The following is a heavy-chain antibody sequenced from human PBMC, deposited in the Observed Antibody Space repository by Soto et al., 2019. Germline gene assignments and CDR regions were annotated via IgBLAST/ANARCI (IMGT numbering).Heavy chain of an antibody. V-gene: IGHV3-15*01. CDR3: TTDNPYDFWSGYNFDY. Sequence: GSXRLSCAASGFAFSNAWMSWVRQAPGKGLEWVGRIKSKTDGGTTDYAAPVKGRFAISRDDSKNTLYLQMNSLKTEDTAVYYCTTDNPYDFWSGYNFDYWGQGTLVTVSS. CDR1: GFAFSNAW. D-gene: IGHD3-3*01. J-gene: IGHJ4*02. CDR2: IKSKTDGGTT.